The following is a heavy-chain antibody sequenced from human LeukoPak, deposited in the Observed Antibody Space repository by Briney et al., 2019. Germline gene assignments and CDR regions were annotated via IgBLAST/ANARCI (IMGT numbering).Heavy chain of an antibody. J-gene: IGHJ3*02. D-gene: IGHD6-19*01. Sequence: PSQTLSLTCTVPRPSISSNYWRWIRQPPGRAWEWMGYIYYSGSTNYNPSLKSRVTISVDTSKNQFSLKLSSVTAADTAVYYCARDSGGWYYAFDIWGQGTMVTVSS. V-gene: IGHV4-59*01. CDR3: ARDSGGWYYAFDI. CDR2: IYYSGST. CDR1: RPSISSNY.